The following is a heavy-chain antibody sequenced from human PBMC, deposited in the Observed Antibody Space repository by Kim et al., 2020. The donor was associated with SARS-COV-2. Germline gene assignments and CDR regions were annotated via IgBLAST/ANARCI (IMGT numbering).Heavy chain of an antibody. Sequence: YIYYADSGKGRFTISRDNAKNSLYLQMNSLRAEDTAVYYCARVYLAAVDYWGQGTLVTVSS. CDR3: ARVYLAAVDY. V-gene: IGHV3-21*01. J-gene: IGHJ4*02. CDR2: YI. D-gene: IGHD6-13*01.